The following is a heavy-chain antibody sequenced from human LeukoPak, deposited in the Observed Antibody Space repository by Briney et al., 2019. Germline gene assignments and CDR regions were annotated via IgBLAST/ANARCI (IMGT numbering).Heavy chain of an antibody. D-gene: IGHD1-26*01. CDR2: IYHSGST. CDR3: AGLSGSYSDYYFDY. CDR1: GGSISSSNW. V-gene: IGHV4-4*02. J-gene: IGHJ4*02. Sequence: SETLSLTCAVSGGSISSSNWWSWVRPPPGKGLEWIGEIYHSGSTNYNPSLKSRVTIPVDKSKNQFSLKLSSVTAADTAVYYCAGLSGSYSDYYFDYWGQGTLVTVSS.